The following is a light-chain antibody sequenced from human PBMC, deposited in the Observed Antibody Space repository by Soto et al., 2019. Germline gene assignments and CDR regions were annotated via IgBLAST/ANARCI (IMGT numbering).Light chain of an antibody. CDR2: GAS. V-gene: IGKV3-15*01. CDR3: QQYNYWPGT. J-gene: IGKJ1*01. Sequence: EIVMPKSPATLSVSPGDKATLSCKASRSVRSNLAWYQQNPGQAHRILISGASTRATGITDRFSGSGSGTEFTLTINSLQSEDFAVYYCQQYNYWPGTFGQGTKVDIK. CDR1: RSVRSN.